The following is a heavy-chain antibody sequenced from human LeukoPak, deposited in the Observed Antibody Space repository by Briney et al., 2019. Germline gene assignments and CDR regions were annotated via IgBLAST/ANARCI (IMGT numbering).Heavy chain of an antibody. D-gene: IGHD6-13*01. J-gene: IGHJ4*02. V-gene: IGHV1-69*04. CDR1: GGSFNSYV. CDR2: IIPILNVA. CDR3: ATQRHRPAYIAAAVGYFDY. Sequence: SVKVSCKASGGSFNSYVITWVRQAPGQGLEWMGRIIPILNVANFAQKFQGRVTITADTSTDTAYMELSSLRSEDTAVYYCATQRHRPAYIAAAVGYFDYWGQGTLVTVSS.